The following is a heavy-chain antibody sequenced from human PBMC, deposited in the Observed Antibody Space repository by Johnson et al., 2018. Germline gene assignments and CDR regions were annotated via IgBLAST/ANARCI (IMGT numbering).Heavy chain of an antibody. CDR1: GFTFSSYG. D-gene: IGHD6-13*01. CDR3: ARDRPGIAAAGPAEYFQH. V-gene: IGHV3-33*01. J-gene: IGHJ1*01. CDR2: IWYDGSNK. Sequence: QVQLVQSGGGVVQPGRSLRLSCAASGFTFSSYGMHWVRQAPGKGLEWVAVIWYDGSNKYYADSVKGRCTISRDNSKNTLYLQMNSLGVEDTAVNHCARDRPGIAAAGPAEYFQHWGQGTLVTVAS.